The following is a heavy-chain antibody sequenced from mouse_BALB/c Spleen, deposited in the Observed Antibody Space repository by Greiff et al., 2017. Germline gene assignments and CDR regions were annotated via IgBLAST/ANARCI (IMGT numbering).Heavy chain of an antibody. CDR3: ARFDYDVRAWFAY. CDR2: INPYNDGT. CDR1: GYTFTSYV. D-gene: IGHD2-4*01. V-gene: IGHV1-14*01. J-gene: IGHJ3*01. Sequence: EVKLQESGPELVKPGASVKMSCKASGYTFTSYVMHWVKQKPGQGLEWIGYINPYNDGTKYNEKFKGKATLTSDKSSSTAYMELSSLTSEDSAVYYCARFDYDVRAWFAYWGQGTLVTVSA.